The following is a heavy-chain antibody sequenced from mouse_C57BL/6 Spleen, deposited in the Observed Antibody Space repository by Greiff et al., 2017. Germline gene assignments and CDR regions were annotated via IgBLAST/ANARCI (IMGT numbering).Heavy chain of an antibody. CDR3: ARDPNDYYGSSPYARDY. D-gene: IGHD1-1*01. CDR1: GFTFSSYA. Sequence: EVHLVESGGGLVKPGGSLKLSCAASGFTFSSYAMSWVRQTPEKRLEWVATISDGGSYTSYPDNVKGRFTISRDNAKNNLYLQMSHLKAEDTAMYYGARDPNDYYGSSPYARDYGGQGTSVTVSS. J-gene: IGHJ4*01. CDR2: ISDGGSYT. V-gene: IGHV5-4*01.